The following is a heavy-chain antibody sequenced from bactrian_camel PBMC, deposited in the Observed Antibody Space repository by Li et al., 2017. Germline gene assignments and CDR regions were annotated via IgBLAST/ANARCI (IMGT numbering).Heavy chain of an antibody. D-gene: IGHD6*01. CDR2: VNPDGTT. CDR3: AAGLPRPFTEVAPFGY. Sequence: VQLVESGGDLVQPGGSLRLSCAASGFTFDKHDIAWFRLFPGDECELVTNVNPDGTTFYADSVKGRFTISRDNAKNTLYLQMNTLTTEDTAVYYCAAGLPRPFTEVAPFGYWGQGTQVTVS. J-gene: IGHJ6*01. CDR1: GFTFDKHD. V-gene: IGHV3S60*01.